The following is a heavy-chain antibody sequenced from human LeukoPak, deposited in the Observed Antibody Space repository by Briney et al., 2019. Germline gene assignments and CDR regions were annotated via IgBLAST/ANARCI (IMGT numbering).Heavy chain of an antibody. CDR3: ARDFSYYDFWSGYYTQRDWFDP. D-gene: IGHD3-3*01. V-gene: IGHV3-7*03. CDR2: IKQDGSEK. Sequence: KAGGSLRLSCAASGFTFSSYWMSWVRQAPGKGLEWVATIKQDGSEKYYVDFVKGRFTISRDNAKNSLYLQMNSLRAEDTAVYYCARDFSYYDFWSGYYTQRDWFDPWGQGTLVTVSS. CDR1: GFTFSSYW. J-gene: IGHJ5*02.